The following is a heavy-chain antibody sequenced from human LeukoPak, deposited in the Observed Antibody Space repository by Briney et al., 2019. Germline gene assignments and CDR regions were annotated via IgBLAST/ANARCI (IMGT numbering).Heavy chain of an antibody. CDR2: INHSGST. CDR1: GGSFSGYY. Sequence: SESLSLTCAVYGGSFSGYYWSWIRPPPGKGLEWIGEINHSGSTNYNPSLKSRVTISVDTSKNQFSLKLSSVTAADTAVYYCARDGPYSSSGHFDYWGQGTLVTVSS. CDR3: ARDGPYSSSGHFDY. V-gene: IGHV4-34*01. J-gene: IGHJ4*02. D-gene: IGHD6-6*01.